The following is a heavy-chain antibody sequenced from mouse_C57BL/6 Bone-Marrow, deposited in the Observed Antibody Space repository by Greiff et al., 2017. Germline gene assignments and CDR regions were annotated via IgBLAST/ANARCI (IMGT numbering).Heavy chain of an antibody. CDR3: TDYYGSSSYYFDY. CDR1: GFTFSNYW. J-gene: IGHJ2*01. V-gene: IGHV6-3*01. CDR2: IRLKSDNYAT. D-gene: IGHD1-1*01. Sequence: EVKLMESGGGLVQPGGSMKLSCVASGFTFSNYWMNWVRQSPEKGLEWVAQIRLKSDNYATHYAESVKGRFTLSRAASKSNDYLQMTNFRAEDTGIYYCTDYYGSSSYYFDYWGQGTTLTVSS.